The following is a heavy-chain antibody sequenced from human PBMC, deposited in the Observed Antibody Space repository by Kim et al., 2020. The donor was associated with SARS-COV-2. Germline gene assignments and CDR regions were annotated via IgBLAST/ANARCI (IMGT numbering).Heavy chain of an antibody. CDR2: GINK. J-gene: IGHJ4*02. Sequence: GINKYYADSVKGRFTISRDNSKNTLYLQMNSLIAEDTVVYYCATDSILGGWVQGTLVTVSS. V-gene: IGHV3-30*02. CDR3: ATDSILGG. D-gene: IGHD2-15*01.